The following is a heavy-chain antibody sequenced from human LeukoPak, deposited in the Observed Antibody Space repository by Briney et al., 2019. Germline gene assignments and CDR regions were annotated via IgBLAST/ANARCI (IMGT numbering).Heavy chain of an antibody. Sequence: SETLSLTCAVYGGSFSGYYWSWVRQPPGKGLEWIGEINYSGSTKYNPSLKSRVTISVDTSKNQFSLKLDSVTAADTAVYYCARLPVVPAAHNWFDPWGQGTLVTVSS. CDR3: ARLPVVPAAHNWFDP. V-gene: IGHV4-34*01. CDR2: INYSGST. CDR1: GGSFSGYY. J-gene: IGHJ5*02. D-gene: IGHD2-2*01.